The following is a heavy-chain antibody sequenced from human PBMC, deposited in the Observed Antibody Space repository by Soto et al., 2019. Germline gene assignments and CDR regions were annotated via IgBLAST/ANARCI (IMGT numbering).Heavy chain of an antibody. V-gene: IGHV4-4*02. J-gene: IGHJ6*02. CDR3: ARFQLAAAGTGYYYYGMDV. D-gene: IGHD6-13*01. Sequence: SETLSLTCAVSGGSISSSNWWSWVRQPPGKGLEWIGEIYHSGSTNYNPSLKSRVTISVDKSKNQFSLKLSSVTAADTAVYYCARFQLAAAGTGYYYYGMDVWGQGTTVTV. CDR2: IYHSGST. CDR1: GGSISSSNW.